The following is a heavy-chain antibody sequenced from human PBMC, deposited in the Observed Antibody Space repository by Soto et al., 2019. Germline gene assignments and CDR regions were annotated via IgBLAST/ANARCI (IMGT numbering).Heavy chain of an antibody. V-gene: IGHV1-69*12. CDR1: GGTFSSYA. J-gene: IGHJ6*02. CDR3: AREGRGSSPVCYAMDF. CDR2: IIPIFGTA. D-gene: IGHD6-13*01. Sequence: QVQLVQSGAEVKKPGSSVKVSCKASGGTFSSYAISWVRQAPGQGLEWMGGIIPIFGTANYAQKFQGRVTIPADESTSTAYRGLSSLRSEDTAVYYCAREGRGSSPVCYAMDFWGQGTTVTVSS.